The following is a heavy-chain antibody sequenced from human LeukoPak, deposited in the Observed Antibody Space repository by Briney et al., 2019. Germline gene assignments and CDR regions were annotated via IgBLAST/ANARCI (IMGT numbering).Heavy chain of an antibody. D-gene: IGHD6-6*01. V-gene: IGHV3-33*01. CDR3: AREEDRSSSSGLVFDY. J-gene: IGHJ4*02. CDR2: IWYDGSNK. Sequence: SCKASGYTFTGYYMHWVRQAPGKGLGWVAVIWYDGSNKYYADSVKGRFTISRDNSKNTLYLQMNSLRAEDTAVYYCAREEDRSSSSGLVFDYWGQGTLVTVSS. CDR1: GYTFTGYY.